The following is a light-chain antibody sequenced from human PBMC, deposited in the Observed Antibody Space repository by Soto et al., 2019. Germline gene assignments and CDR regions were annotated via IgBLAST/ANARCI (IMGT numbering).Light chain of an antibody. J-gene: IGKJ4*01. V-gene: IGKV1-39*01. CDR3: QQSYTAPLT. CDR2: AAS. Sequence: DIQMTQSPSSLSASVGDRVTITCRASQRIGSFLNWFQQRPGKAPKLLLYAASSLQSGVPSRFSGSESGTEFTLTISSLQPEDVATYYCQQSYTAPLTFGGGTKVEI. CDR1: QRIGSF.